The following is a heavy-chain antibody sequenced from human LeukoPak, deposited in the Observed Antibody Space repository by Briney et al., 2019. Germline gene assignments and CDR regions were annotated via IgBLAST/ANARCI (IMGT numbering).Heavy chain of an antibody. CDR3: RREKGGGLFDY. J-gene: IGHJ4*02. CDR1: GFTFSSYS. CDR2: ISSSSSTI. D-gene: IGHD3-16*01. V-gene: IGHV3-48*01. Sequence: PGGSLRLSCAASGFTFSSYSMNWVRQAPGKGLEWVSYISSSSSTIYYADSVKGRFTISRDNAKNSLYLQMNSLRAEDTAVYYWRREKGGGLFDYWGQGTLVTVSS.